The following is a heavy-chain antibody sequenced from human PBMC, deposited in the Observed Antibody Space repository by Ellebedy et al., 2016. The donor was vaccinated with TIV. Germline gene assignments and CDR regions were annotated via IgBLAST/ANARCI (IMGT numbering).Heavy chain of an antibody. D-gene: IGHD1-1*01. V-gene: IGHV3-23*01. CDR2: IGGSGGST. CDR1: GFTFSSYA. Sequence: GGSLRLSXAASGFTFSSYAMSWVRQAPDKGLDWVSAIGGSGGSTYYADSVKGRFTISRDNSKNTLYLQMNSLRAEDTAVYYCAKDTNGANSPVDYWGQGTLVTVSS. J-gene: IGHJ4*02. CDR3: AKDTNGANSPVDY.